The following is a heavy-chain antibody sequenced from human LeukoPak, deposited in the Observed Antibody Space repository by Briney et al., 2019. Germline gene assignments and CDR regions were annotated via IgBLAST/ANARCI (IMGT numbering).Heavy chain of an antibody. CDR2: IYYSGST. D-gene: IGHD3-3*01. J-gene: IGHJ4*02. CDR1: GGSISSYY. Sequence: SETLSLTCTVSGGSISSYYWSWIRQPPGKGLEWIGYIYYSGSTNYNPSLESRVTISVDTSKNQFSLKLSSVTAADTAVYYCARGEYDFWSGYHFDYWGQGTLVTVSS. CDR3: ARGEYDFWSGYHFDY. V-gene: IGHV4-59*01.